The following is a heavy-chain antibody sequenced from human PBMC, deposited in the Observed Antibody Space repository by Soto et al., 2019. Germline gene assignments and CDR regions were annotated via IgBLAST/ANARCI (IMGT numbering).Heavy chain of an antibody. V-gene: IGHV4-30-2*01. CDR3: ARVPDY. CDR1: GGSISSGGYS. CDR2: IYHSGSI. Sequence: SETLSLTCAVSGGSISSGGYSWSWIRQPPGKGLEWIGYIYHSGSIYYNPSLKSRVTISVDRSKNQFSLKLSSVTAADTAVYSCARVPDYWGQGTLVTVS. J-gene: IGHJ4*02.